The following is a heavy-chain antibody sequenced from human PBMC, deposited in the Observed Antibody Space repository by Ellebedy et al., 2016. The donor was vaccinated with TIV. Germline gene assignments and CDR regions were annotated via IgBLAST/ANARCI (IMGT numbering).Heavy chain of an antibody. CDR3: ARGDCSSTSCLDY. V-gene: IGHV4-38-2*02. J-gene: IGHJ4*02. D-gene: IGHD2-2*01. CDR2: IYHSGST. Sequence: SETLSLXXTVSGYSISSGYYWGWIRQPPGKGLEWIGSIYHSGSTYYNPSLKSRVTISVDTSKNQFSLKLSSVTAADTAVYYCARGDCSSTSCLDYWGQGTLVTVSS. CDR1: GYSISSGYY.